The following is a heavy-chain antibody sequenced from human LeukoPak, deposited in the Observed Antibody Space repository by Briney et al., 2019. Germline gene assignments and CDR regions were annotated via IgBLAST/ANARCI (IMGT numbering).Heavy chain of an antibody. CDR1: GFTIDDYG. D-gene: IGHD6-6*01. Sequence: GGSLRLSCAASGFTIDDYGMSWVRQAPGKGLEWVSGINWNGGSTGYADSVKGRFTISRDNAKNSLYLQMNSLRAEDTALYYCARGRVAARPNYYYYMDVWGKGTTVTVSS. CDR2: INWNGGST. CDR3: ARGRVAARPNYYYYMDV. J-gene: IGHJ6*03. V-gene: IGHV3-20*04.